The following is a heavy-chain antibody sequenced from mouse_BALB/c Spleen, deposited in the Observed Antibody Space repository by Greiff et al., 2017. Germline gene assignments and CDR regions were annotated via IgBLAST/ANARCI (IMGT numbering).Heavy chain of an antibody. CDR1: GFTFSSYG. CDR3: ARHGGSYYFDY. CDR2: ISSGGSYT. J-gene: IGHJ2*01. Sequence: EVHLVESGGDLVKPGGSLKLSCAASGFTFSSYGMSWVRQTPDKRLEWVATISSGGSYTYYPDSVTGRFTISRDNAKNTLYLQMSSLKSEDTAMYDCARHGGSYYFDYWGRDTTLTVSS. V-gene: IGHV5-6*01.